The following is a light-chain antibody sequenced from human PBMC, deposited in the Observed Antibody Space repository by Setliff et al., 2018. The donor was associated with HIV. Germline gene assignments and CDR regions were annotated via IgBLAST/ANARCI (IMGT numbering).Light chain of an antibody. V-gene: IGLV2-8*01. CDR3: CSYSRSTVPYV. J-gene: IGLJ1*01. CDR2: EVT. Sequence: QSVLTQPPSASGSPGQSVTISCTGTSNDVGGYDYVSWYQQHPGKAPKLMIYEVTKRPSGVPDRFSGSKSGNTASLTIFGLQSEDEGDYYCCSYSRSTVPYVFGSGTKVTVL. CDR1: SNDVGGYDY.